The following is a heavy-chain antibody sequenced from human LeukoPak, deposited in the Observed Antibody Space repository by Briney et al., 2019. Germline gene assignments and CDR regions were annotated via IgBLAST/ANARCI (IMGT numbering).Heavy chain of an antibody. J-gene: IGHJ2*01. CDR3: ASLTNWYFDL. Sequence: PGGSLRLSCAASGFTVSSNHMNWVRQAPGKGLESVSLIYSGGTTYYADSVKGRFTISRDSSKNTLYLQMSSLTAEDTAVYYCASLTNWYFDLWGRGTLVTVSS. CDR2: IYSGGTT. V-gene: IGHV3-53*01. CDR1: GFTVSSNH. D-gene: IGHD1-14*01.